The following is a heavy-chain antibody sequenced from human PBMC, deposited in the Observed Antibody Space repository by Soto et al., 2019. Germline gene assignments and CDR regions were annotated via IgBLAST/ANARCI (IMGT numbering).Heavy chain of an antibody. J-gene: IGHJ4*02. CDR1: GGSISSGGYY. CDR3: ARARDNWNYAEYFDY. CDR2: IYYSGST. D-gene: IGHD1-7*01. V-gene: IGHV4-31*03. Sequence: QVQLQESGPGLVKPSQTLSLTCTVSGGSISSGGYYWSWIRQHPGKGLEWIGYIYYSGSTYYNPSLKSRVTIAVDTSKNQFSLKLSSVTAADTAVYYCARARDNWNYAEYFDYWGQGTLVTVSS.